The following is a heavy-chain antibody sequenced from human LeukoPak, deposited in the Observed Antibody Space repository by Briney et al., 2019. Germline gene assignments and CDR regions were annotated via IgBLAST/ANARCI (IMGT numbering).Heavy chain of an antibody. J-gene: IGHJ4*02. D-gene: IGHD3-22*01. CDR1: GGSISSSNW. CDR2: IYHSGST. V-gene: IGHV4-4*02. Sequence: PSETLSLTCAVSGGSISSSNWWSWVRQSPGKGLEWIGEIYHSGSTNYNPSLKCRLIISVDKSKNQFSLKLSSVTAADTAVYYCARVVYDSSGYKFDYWGQGTLVTVSS. CDR3: ARVVYDSSGYKFDY.